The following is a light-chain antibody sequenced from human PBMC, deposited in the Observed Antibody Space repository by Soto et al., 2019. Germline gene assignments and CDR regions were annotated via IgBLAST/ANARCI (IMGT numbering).Light chain of an antibody. CDR3: HQRRNWRPT. V-gene: IGKV3-11*01. Sequence: LKESQGAVYVSSVDRGRLSFMASQSVDSNLAWYQQKPGQAPRLLIFGASTRATGIPARFSGSVSGPDFTFTIGILEPEAFGADYWHQRRNWRPTFGHGTKVDI. CDR1: QSVDSN. CDR2: GAS. J-gene: IGKJ1*01.